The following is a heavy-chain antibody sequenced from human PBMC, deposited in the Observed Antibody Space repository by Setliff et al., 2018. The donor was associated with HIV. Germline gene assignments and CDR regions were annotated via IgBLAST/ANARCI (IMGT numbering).Heavy chain of an antibody. V-gene: IGHV1-3*01. Sequence: ASVKVSCKASGYTFTSYAMHWVRQAPGQRLEWMGWINAGNGNTKYSQKFQGRVTITRDTSASTAYMELRSLRSDDTAVYFCARDQGGYDFGGTDEAPYYYYGMDVWGQGTTVTVSS. CDR3: ARDQGGYDFGGTDEAPYYYYGMDV. CDR2: INAGNGNT. D-gene: IGHD5-12*01. CDR1: GYTFTSYA. J-gene: IGHJ6*02.